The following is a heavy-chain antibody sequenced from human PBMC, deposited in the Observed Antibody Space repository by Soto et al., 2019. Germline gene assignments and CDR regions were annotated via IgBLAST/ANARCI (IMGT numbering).Heavy chain of an antibody. V-gene: IGHV3-66*01. CDR1: GFIVNNIF. D-gene: IGHD4-17*01. J-gene: IGHJ4*02. CDR3: AKARPKMVTTPLLDY. CDR2: ISSDDNT. Sequence: GGSLRLSCAASGFIVNNIFMTWVRQAPGKGLEWLSTISSDDNTYYADSVKGRFTISRDSPKNTLYLQMNSLRAEDTAVYYCAKARPKMVTTPLLDYCGQGTLVTVSS.